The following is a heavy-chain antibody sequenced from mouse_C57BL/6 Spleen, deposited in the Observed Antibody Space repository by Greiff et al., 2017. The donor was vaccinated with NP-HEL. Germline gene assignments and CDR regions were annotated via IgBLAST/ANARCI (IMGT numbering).Heavy chain of an antibody. CDR3: ARLDGNYLYYFDY. CDR2: ISSGGSYT. CDR1: GFTFSSYG. D-gene: IGHD2-1*01. V-gene: IGHV5-6*02. J-gene: IGHJ2*01. Sequence: DVKLVESGGDLVKPGGSLKLSCAASGFTFSSYGMSWVRQTPDKRLEWVATISSGGSYTYYPDSVKGRFTISRDNAKNTLYLQMSSLKSEDTAMYYCARLDGNYLYYFDYWGQGTTLTVSS.